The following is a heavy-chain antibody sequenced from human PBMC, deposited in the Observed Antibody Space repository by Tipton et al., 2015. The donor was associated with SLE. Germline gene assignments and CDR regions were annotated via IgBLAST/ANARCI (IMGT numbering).Heavy chain of an antibody. Sequence: TLSLTCTVSGDSISSGTYYWTWIRQPAGKGLEWIATMYSGGSKYYNPSLRSRVTISLDTSNNQFSLQVNSMTAADTAVYYCASKGGAGSYYPNWGQGTPVNVTS. CDR1: GDSISSGTYY. CDR3: ASKGGAGSYYPN. V-gene: IGHV4-61*02. CDR2: MYSGGSK. J-gene: IGHJ4*02. D-gene: IGHD3-10*01.